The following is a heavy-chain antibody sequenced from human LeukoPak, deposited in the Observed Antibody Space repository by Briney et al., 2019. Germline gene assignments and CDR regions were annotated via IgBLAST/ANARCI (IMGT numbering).Heavy chain of an antibody. D-gene: IGHD3-10*01. J-gene: IGHJ3*02. V-gene: IGHV3-74*01. CDR1: GFTFSSYL. CDR2: INSDASST. Sequence: PEWSLRLSWAAGGFTFSSYLMHVGRQVPGKLLVWVSRINSDASSTSYAASVKGRFTISRENAKNTLYVQMNSLRAEDTAVYSSSTGSGHAFDIWGRGTMVTVSS. CDR3: STGSGHAFDI.